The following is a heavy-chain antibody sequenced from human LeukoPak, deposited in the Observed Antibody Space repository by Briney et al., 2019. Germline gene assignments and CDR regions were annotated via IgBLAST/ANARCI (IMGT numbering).Heavy chain of an antibody. J-gene: IGHJ4*02. V-gene: IGHV1-69*13. CDR3: ARERYCSGGSCYPRAFEY. CDR1: GGTFSSYA. Sequence: SVKVSCKASGGTFSSYAISWVRQAPGQGLEWMGGIIPIFGTANYAQKFRGRVTITADESTSTAYMELSSLRSEDTAVYYCARERYCSGGSCYPRAFEYWGQGTLVTVSS. CDR2: IIPIFGTA. D-gene: IGHD2-15*01.